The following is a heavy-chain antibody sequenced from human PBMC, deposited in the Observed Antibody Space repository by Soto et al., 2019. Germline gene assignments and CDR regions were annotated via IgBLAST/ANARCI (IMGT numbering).Heavy chain of an antibody. CDR3: AADFDILPLELRFDP. D-gene: IGHD1-26*01. CDR2: IVVGSGNT. J-gene: IGHJ5*02. CDR1: GFTFTSSA. Sequence: ASVKVSCKASGFTFTSSAVQWVRQARGQRLEWIGWIVVGSGNTNYAQKFQERVTITRDMSTSTAYMELSSLRSEDTAVYYCAADFDILPLELRFDPWGQGTLVTVSS. V-gene: IGHV1-58*01.